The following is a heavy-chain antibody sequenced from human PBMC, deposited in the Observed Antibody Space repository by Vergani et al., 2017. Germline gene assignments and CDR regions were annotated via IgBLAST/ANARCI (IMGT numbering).Heavy chain of an antibody. Sequence: QVQLQESGPGLVKPSQTLSLTCTVSGGSISSGDYYWSWIRQPPGKGLEWIGYIYYSGSPYYNPSLKSRVTISVDTSKNQFSLKLSSVTAADTAVYYCARGTYIDWLSKADYYFDYWGQGTLVTVSS. CDR1: GGSISSGDYY. V-gene: IGHV4-30-4*08. CDR2: IYYSGSP. J-gene: IGHJ4*02. D-gene: IGHD3-9*01. CDR3: ARGTYIDWLSKADYYFDY.